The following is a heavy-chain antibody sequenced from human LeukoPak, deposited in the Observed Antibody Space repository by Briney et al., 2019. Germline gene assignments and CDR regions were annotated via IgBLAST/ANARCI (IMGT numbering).Heavy chain of an antibody. Sequence: PGGSLRLSCAASGFTFSIYAMSWVRQAPGKGLEGVSGISGSGGSTYYADSVKGRFTISRDNSKNTLCLQMSSLRAEDTAVYYCAKYIAAAGTVYWGQGTLVTVSS. J-gene: IGHJ4*02. CDR2: ISGSGGST. CDR1: GFTFSIYA. CDR3: AKYIAAAGTVY. V-gene: IGHV3-23*01. D-gene: IGHD6-13*01.